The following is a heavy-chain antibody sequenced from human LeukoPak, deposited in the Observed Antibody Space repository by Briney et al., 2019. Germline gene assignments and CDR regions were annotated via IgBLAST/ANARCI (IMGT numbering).Heavy chain of an antibody. V-gene: IGHV3-30*02. Sequence: GGSLRLSCAASGFIFSSYGMHWVRQAPGKGLEWVAFIRNDGSNKYYADSVKGRFTISRDNSKNTLYLQMNSLRAEDTAVYYCAKLLSNFGRFLYWGQGTLVTVSS. D-gene: IGHD4-11*01. J-gene: IGHJ4*02. CDR1: GFIFSSYG. CDR2: IRNDGSNK. CDR3: AKLLSNFGRFLY.